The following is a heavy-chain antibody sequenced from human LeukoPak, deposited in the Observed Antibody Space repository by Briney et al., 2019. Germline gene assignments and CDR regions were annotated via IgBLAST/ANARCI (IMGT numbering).Heavy chain of an antibody. Sequence: KPSETLSLTCTVSGGSISSYYWSWLRQPPGKGLEWIGYIYYSGSTNYNPSLKSRVTISVDTSKNQFSLKLSSVTAADTAVYYCARNAGDQIYFDYWGQGTLVTVSS. CDR3: ARNAGDQIYFDY. V-gene: IGHV4-59*01. J-gene: IGHJ4*02. CDR2: IYYSGST. D-gene: IGHD7-27*01. CDR1: GGSISSYY.